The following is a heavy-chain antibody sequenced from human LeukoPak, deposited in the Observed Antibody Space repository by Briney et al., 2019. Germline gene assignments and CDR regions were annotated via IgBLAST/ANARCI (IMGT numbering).Heavy chain of an antibody. V-gene: IGHV3-48*01. CDR1: GFTFSSYG. CDR2: ISSSSSTI. CDR3: ARVLHKRNYDSSDYYGS. J-gene: IGHJ5*02. Sequence: GGSLRLSRAASGFTFSSYGMSWVRQAPGKGLEWISYISSSSSTIYYADSVKGRFTISRDNAKNSLYLQLNSLRAEDTAVYYCARVLHKRNYDSSDYYGSWGQGTLVTVSS. D-gene: IGHD3-22*01.